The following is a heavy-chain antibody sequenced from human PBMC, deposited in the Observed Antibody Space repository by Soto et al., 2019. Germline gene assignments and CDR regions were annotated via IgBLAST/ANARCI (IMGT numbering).Heavy chain of an antibody. D-gene: IGHD6-6*01. CDR2: VYYSGST. CDR1: GGSIIGRSYY. Sequence: SETLSLPCTVSGGSIIGRSYYCGLVRQNPGKGLEWIGSVYYSGSTYYNPSLESRVTISVDKSKNQFSLKLMSLSAADTAVYYFSRRRRHTRYRHGLGSTAEELVRSRHS. J-gene: IGHJ5*01. V-gene: IGHV4-39*01. CDR3: SRRRRHTRYRHGLGSTAEELVRSRHS.